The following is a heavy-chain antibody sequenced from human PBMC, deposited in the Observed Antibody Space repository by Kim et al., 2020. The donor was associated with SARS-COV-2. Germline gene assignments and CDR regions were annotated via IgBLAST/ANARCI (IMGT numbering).Heavy chain of an antibody. D-gene: IGHD3-22*01. CDR3: AKAQGVNPLDSSGYYWMADY. Sequence: GGSLRLSCAASGFTFSSYAMHWVRQAPGKGLEWVAVIWYDGSNKYYADSVKGRFTISRDNSKNTLYLQMNSLRAEDTAVYYCAKAQGVNPLDSSGYYWMADYWGQGTLVTVSS. J-gene: IGHJ4*02. CDR2: IWYDGSNK. V-gene: IGHV3-33*06. CDR1: GFTFSSYA.